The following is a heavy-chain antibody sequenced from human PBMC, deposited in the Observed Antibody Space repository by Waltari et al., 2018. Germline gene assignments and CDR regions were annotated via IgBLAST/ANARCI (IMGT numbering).Heavy chain of an antibody. D-gene: IGHD3-22*01. CDR2: INSDGSSR. CDR1: GFTFSRYW. V-gene: IGHV3-74*01. Sequence: EEQLVESGGGLAQPGESLRLSCAASGFTFSRYWMDWVGQAPGTGLVWVSRINSDGSSRTYADSVKGRFTISRDNAKNTLYVQMNRLRAEDTAVYYCARVATKTYSSPVPGRPYYYGMDVWGQGTTVTVSS. J-gene: IGHJ6*02. CDR3: ARVATKTYSSPVPGRPYYYGMDV.